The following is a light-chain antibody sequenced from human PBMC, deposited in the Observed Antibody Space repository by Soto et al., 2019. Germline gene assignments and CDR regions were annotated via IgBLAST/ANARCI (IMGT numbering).Light chain of an antibody. J-gene: IGKJ1*01. V-gene: IGKV1-5*01. CDR2: DAS. CDR3: QQYNSYSPA. Sequence: RITQSPSSLSASTVDTLTITCRASQSIGSWLAWFQQTPGKPPKLLIYDASSLESGVPSRFSGSGSGTEFTLTISSLRPDDFATYYCQQYNSYSPAFGQGTKVDIK. CDR1: QSIGSW.